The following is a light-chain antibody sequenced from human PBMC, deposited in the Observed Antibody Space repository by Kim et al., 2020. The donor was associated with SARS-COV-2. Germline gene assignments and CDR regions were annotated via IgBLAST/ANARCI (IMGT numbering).Light chain of an antibody. CDR3: QSGDITDTV. Sequence: SVSPGQKARITCSGDGLPNQYAYWYQRKPGQAPLLVIYKDKERPPGISERFSGSSSGTTVTLTIRGVQAEDEADYFCQSGDITDTVFGGGTKLTVL. V-gene: IGLV3-25*03. CDR2: KDK. CDR1: GLPNQY. J-gene: IGLJ2*01.